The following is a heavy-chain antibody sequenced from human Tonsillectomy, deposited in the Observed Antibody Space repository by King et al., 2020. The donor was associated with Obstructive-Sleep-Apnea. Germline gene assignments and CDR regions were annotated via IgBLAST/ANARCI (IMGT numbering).Heavy chain of an antibody. CDR1: GGSISSYY. D-gene: IGHD4-17*01. CDR3: ARIYDDYTIDY. V-gene: IGHV4-59*08. J-gene: IGHJ4*02. CDR2: TYYSGST. Sequence: QLQESGPGLVKPSETLSLTCTVSGGSISSYYWTWIRQPPGRGLEWIGYTYYSGSTNCNPSLKSRVTISLDTSKNQFSLNLSSVTAADTAVYYCARIYDDYTIDYWGQGTPVTVSS.